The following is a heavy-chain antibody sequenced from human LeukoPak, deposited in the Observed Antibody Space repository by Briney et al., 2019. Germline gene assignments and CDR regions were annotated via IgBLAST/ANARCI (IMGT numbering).Heavy chain of an antibody. CDR2: ISSSGSTI. D-gene: IGHD3-10*01. Sequence: GGSLRLSCAASGFTFSSYAMSWIRQAPGKGLEWVSYISSSGSTIYYADSVKGRFTISRDNAKNSLYLQMNSLRAEDTAVYYCARRSLWFGESTNEEFDYWGQGTLVTVSS. CDR1: GFTFSSYA. V-gene: IGHV3-11*01. J-gene: IGHJ4*02. CDR3: ARRSLWFGESTNEEFDY.